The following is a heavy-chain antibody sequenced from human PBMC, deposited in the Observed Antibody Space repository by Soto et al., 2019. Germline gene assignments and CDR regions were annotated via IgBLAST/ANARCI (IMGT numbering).Heavy chain of an antibody. Sequence: GGSLRLSCAASGFTFSSYAMSWVRQAPGKGLEWVSTISDGGGSSYFADSVKGRFIISRDNSKNTLSLQMKSLRPEDTAVYYCAKGGCSGGSCYPLDYWGQGALVTVS. CDR3: AKGGCSGGSCYPLDY. CDR2: ISDGGGSS. V-gene: IGHV3-23*01. J-gene: IGHJ4*02. CDR1: GFTFSSYA. D-gene: IGHD2-15*01.